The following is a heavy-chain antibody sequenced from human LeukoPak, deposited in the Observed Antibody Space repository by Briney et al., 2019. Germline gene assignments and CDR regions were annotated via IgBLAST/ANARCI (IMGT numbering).Heavy chain of an antibody. V-gene: IGHV4-59*04. CDR3: AGRSYGDSELDY. J-gene: IGHJ4*02. D-gene: IGHD4-17*01. CDR1: GGSISSYY. Sequence: KPSETLSLTCTVSGGSISSYYWSWIRQPPGKGLEWIGSIYHSGSTYYNPSLKSRVTISVDTSKNQFSLKLSSVTAADTAVYYCAGRSYGDSELDYWGQGTLVTVSS. CDR2: IYHSGST.